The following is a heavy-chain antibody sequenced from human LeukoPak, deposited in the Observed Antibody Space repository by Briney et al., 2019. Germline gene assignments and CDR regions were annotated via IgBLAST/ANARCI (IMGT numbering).Heavy chain of an antibody. CDR3: ARDNTMVRGVIIPPYYYGMDV. CDR1: ECTSSSYS. D-gene: IGHD3-10*01. J-gene: IGHJ6*04. Sequence: GASLILCSGASECTSSSYSMNWVRQAPGKGEEWVSSISSSSSYIYYADSVKGRFTISRDNAKNSLYLQMNSLRAEDTAVYYCARDNTMVRGVIIPPYYYGMDVWGKGTTVTVSS. V-gene: IGHV3-21*01. CDR2: ISSSSSYI.